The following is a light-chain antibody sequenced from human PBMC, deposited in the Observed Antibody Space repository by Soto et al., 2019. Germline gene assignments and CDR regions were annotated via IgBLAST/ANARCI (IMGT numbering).Light chain of an antibody. V-gene: IGKV1-39*01. CDR2: AAS. J-gene: IGKJ2*01. CDR1: QSISSY. Sequence: DIQMTQSPSSLSASVGDRVTITCRASQSISSYLNWYQQKPGKAPKLLIYAASSLQSVVPSRFSGSGSGTDFTLTISSLQPEDFATYYCQQSYSTPMYTFGQGTKVEIK. CDR3: QQSYSTPMYT.